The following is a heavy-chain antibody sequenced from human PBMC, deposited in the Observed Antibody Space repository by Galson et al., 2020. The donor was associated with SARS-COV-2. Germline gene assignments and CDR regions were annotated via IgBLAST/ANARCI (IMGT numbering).Heavy chain of an antibody. J-gene: IGHJ4*02. Sequence: TGGSLRLSCAASGFTFSSYWMSWVRQAPGKGLEWVANIKQDGSEKYYVDSVKGRFTISRDNAKNSLYLQMNSLRAEDTAVYYCARDQDYSSTSLGFDYWGQGTLVTVSS. D-gene: IGHD6-13*01. CDR3: ARDQDYSSTSLGFDY. V-gene: IGHV3-7*03. CDR1: GFTFSSYW. CDR2: IKQDGSEK.